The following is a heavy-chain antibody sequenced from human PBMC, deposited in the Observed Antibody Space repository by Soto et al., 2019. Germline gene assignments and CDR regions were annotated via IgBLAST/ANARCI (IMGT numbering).Heavy chain of an antibody. CDR3: ATQTISHTWGV. CDR2: LSREGNR. Sequence: QEQPQESGPGLVKPSETLSLTCTVSGAPITTTKWWAWVRLPPGKALEWIGELSREGNRNSNPPLEGRFIMSLDQSKNHFSLKLTSVTAADTAIYYCATQTISHTWGVWGRGTSVTVSS. D-gene: IGHD3-16*01. CDR1: GAPITTTKW. V-gene: IGHV4-4*02. J-gene: IGHJ6*02.